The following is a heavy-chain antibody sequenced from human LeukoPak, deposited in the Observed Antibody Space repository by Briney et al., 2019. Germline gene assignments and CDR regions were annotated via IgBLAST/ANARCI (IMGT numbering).Heavy chain of an antibody. J-gene: IGHJ4*02. CDR2: FDPEDGET. CDR1: VYTLTDLS. D-gene: IGHD4-17*01. V-gene: IGHV1-24*01. CDR3: AADQRSYGDYLAVDY. Sequence: ASVKVSCKVSVYTLTDLSMHWVRQAPGKGLEWMGGFDPEDGETIYAQKFQGRVTMTEYTSTDTAYMELSSLRSEDTAVYYCAADQRSYGDYLAVDYWGQGTLVTVSS.